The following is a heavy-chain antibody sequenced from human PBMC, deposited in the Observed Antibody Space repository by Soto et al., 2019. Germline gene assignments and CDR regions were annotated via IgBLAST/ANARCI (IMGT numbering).Heavy chain of an antibody. CDR3: ARRTTVTTFDYYYYYGMDV. D-gene: IGHD4-17*01. J-gene: IGHJ6*02. V-gene: IGHV4-39*01. Sequence: QLQLQESGPGLVKPSETLSLTCTVSGGSISSSSYYWGWIRQPPGKVLEWIGSIYYSGSTYYNPTLKSRVTIAVDTSKNQFSLKLSSVTAADTAVYYCARRTTVTTFDYYYYYGMDVWGQGTTVTVSS. CDR2: IYYSGST. CDR1: GGSISSSSYY.